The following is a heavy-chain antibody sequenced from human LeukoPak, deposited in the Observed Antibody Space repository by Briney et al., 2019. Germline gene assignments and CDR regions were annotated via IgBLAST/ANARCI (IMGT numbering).Heavy chain of an antibody. CDR1: GDSISSSY. CDR2: IFYTGST. J-gene: IGHJ3*02. V-gene: IGHV4-59*08. D-gene: IGHD5/OR15-5a*01. Sequence: SETLSLTCTVSGDSISSSYWSWIRQPPGRGLEWIGYIFYTGSTNYNPSLKSRVTMSVDTSKNQFSLNQNSVTAADTAVYYCARRGMAARSTIGNFDIWGQGTMVTVSS. CDR3: ARRGMAARSTIGNFDI.